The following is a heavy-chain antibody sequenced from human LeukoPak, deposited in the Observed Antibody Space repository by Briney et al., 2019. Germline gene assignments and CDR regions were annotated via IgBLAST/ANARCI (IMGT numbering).Heavy chain of an antibody. CDR3: ARQRVGESFDY. D-gene: IGHD3-10*01. Sequence: SVKVSCKASGDTFSNYAINWVRQAPGQGLEWMGGINPMFGTANYAQKVQGRVTITTDESTSTSYMELSSLRSEDTAVYYCARQRVGESFDYWGQGTLVTVSS. V-gene: IGHV1-69*05. J-gene: IGHJ4*02. CDR2: INPMFGTA. CDR1: GDTFSNYA.